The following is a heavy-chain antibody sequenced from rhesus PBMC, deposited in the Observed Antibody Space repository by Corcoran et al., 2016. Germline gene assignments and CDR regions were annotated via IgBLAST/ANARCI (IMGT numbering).Heavy chain of an antibody. V-gene: IGHV4-76*01. Sequence: QVQLQESGPGVVKSSETLSLTCAVSGNSISSGYDWSWIRQPPGKGLEWIGHIYGRGGNTYYNPSLKNRVTISKDTSKNQFSLKLTSMTAADTAMYFCARTGYCSGTYCPADYWGQGVLVTVSS. CDR1: GNSISSGYD. D-gene: IGHD2-15*01. J-gene: IGHJ4*01. CDR3: ARTGYCSGTYCPADY. CDR2: IYGRGGNT.